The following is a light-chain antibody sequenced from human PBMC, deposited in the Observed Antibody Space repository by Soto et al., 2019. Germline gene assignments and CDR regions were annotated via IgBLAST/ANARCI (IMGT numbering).Light chain of an antibody. Sequence: QSVLTQPPSVSGAPRQRVTTSCTGSSSNIGAGYDVHWYQQFPGTAPKLLIYGNSNRPSGVPDRFSGSKSGSSASLAITGLQAEDEADYYCQSYDSSLSGYVFGTGTKVTVL. CDR3: QSYDSSLSGYV. CDR2: GNS. V-gene: IGLV1-40*01. J-gene: IGLJ1*01. CDR1: SSNIGAGYD.